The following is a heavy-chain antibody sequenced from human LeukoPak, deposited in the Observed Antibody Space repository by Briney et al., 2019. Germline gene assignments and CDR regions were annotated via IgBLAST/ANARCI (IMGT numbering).Heavy chain of an antibody. D-gene: IGHD3-9*01. V-gene: IGHV3-73*01. Sequence: GGSLRLSCAASGFTFSGSAMHWVRQASGKGLEWVGRIRSKANSYATVYAASVKGRFTISRDDSKNTAYLQMNSLKTEDTAVYYCARVMSGELRYFDWSTTAYFDNWGQGTLVTVSS. CDR1: GFTFSGSA. CDR2: IRSKANSYAT. CDR3: ARVMSGELRYFDWSTTAYFDN. J-gene: IGHJ4*02.